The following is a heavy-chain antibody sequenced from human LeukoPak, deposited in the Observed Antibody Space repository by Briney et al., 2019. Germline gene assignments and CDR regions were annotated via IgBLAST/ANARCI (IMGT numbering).Heavy chain of an antibody. CDR3: ARGGIPIVVVVAATPFDP. J-gene: IGHJ5*02. CDR2: INPSGGST. CDR1: GYTFTSYY. Sequence: ASVKVSCKASGYTFTSYYIHWVRQAPGQGLEWMGIINPSGGSTSYAQKFQGRVTMTRDTSTSTVYMELSSLRSEDTAVYYCARGGIPIVVVVAATPFDPWGQGTLVTVSS. D-gene: IGHD2-15*01. V-gene: IGHV1-46*01.